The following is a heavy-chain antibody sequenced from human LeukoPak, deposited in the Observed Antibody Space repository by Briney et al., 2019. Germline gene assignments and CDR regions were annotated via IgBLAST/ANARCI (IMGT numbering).Heavy chain of an antibody. V-gene: IGHV3-7*04. CDR2: IKEDGSHQ. J-gene: IGHJ4*02. D-gene: IGHD1-26*01. CDR3: ARDGYGTGSHDY. Sequence: GGSLRLSCAASGFTFNSYWLSWVRQAPGKGLEWVANIKEDGSHQHYVDSVKGRFTISRDNAKNSLYVQMNSLRAEDTAVYYCARDGYGTGSHDYWGQGDLVTVPS. CDR1: GFTFNSYW.